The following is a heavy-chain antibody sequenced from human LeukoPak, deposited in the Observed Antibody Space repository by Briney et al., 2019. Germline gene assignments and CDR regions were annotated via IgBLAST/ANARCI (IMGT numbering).Heavy chain of an antibody. CDR1: GFTFSSYS. CDR3: ARGSGGYYNLLFDY. Sequence: GGSLRLSCAASGFTFSSYSMNWVRQAPGKGLEWVSSISSSSSYIYYADSVKGRFTISRDNAKNSLYLQMNSLRAEDTAVYYCARGSGGYYNLLFDYWGQGTLVTVSS. CDR2: ISSSSSYI. D-gene: IGHD3-10*01. V-gene: IGHV3-21*01. J-gene: IGHJ4*02.